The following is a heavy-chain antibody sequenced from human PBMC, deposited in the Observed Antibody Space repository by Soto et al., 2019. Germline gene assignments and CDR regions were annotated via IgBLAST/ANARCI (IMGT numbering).Heavy chain of an antibody. D-gene: IGHD6-13*01. Sequence: ASVKVSCKSSGYTFTIYGISWVRQAPGQGLEWMGIINPTSSTTSDAQKFQGRVTMTRDMSTSTVYKELSSLRSEDTAVYYCARDLYSSSWYVRAFDMWGQGTMVTVSS. CDR3: ARDLYSSSWYVRAFDM. CDR2: INPTSSTT. V-gene: IGHV1-46*03. J-gene: IGHJ3*02. CDR1: GYTFTIYG.